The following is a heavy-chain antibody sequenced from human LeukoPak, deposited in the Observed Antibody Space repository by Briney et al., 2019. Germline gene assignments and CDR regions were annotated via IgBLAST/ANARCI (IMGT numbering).Heavy chain of an antibody. D-gene: IGHD3-9*01. Sequence: PGGSLRLSCAASGFTFRSYAMSWVRQAPGKGLEWVAAISASGATTKYADSVKGRFAISRDNSKNMLYLQMNSLRAGDTAVYYCTKDWYDILTGTFDYWGQGTLVTVSA. CDR1: GFTFRSYA. CDR2: ISASGATT. V-gene: IGHV3-23*01. CDR3: TKDWYDILTGTFDY. J-gene: IGHJ4*02.